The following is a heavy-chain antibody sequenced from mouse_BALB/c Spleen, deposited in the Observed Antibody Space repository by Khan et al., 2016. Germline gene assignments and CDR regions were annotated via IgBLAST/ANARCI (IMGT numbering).Heavy chain of an antibody. V-gene: IGHV3-2*02. CDR3: ARSDYGYKDAMDY. D-gene: IGHD1-1*01. J-gene: IGHJ4*01. CDR2: ISYSGST. CDR1: GYSITSDYA. Sequence: VQLKESGPGLVKPSQSLSLTCTVTGYSITSDYAWNWIRQFPGNRLEWMGYISYSGSTSYNPSLNSRISITRDTSKNQFFLQLNSVTSEDTATYDCARSDYGYKDAMDYWGQGTSVTVSS.